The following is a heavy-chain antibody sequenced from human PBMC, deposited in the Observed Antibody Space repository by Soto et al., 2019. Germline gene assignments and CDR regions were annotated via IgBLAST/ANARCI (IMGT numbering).Heavy chain of an antibody. Sequence: QVQLVESGGGVVQPGRSLRLSCAASGFTFSSYAMHWVRQAPGKGLEWVAVISYDGSIKYYADSVKGRFTISRDNSKNTLYLQMNSLRAEDTAVYYCARCGRITIFGVVDYWGQGTLVTVSS. CDR2: ISYDGSIK. V-gene: IGHV3-30-3*01. CDR1: GFTFSSYA. J-gene: IGHJ4*02. CDR3: ARCGRITIFGVVDY. D-gene: IGHD3-3*01.